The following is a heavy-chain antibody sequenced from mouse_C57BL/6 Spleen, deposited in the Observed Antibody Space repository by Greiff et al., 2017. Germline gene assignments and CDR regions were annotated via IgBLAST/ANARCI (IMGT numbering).Heavy chain of an antibody. CDR1: GYSFTDYN. D-gene: IGHD2-12*01. J-gene: IGHJ4*01. CDR2: LNPNYGTT. V-gene: IGHV1-39*01. Sequence: EVQLQQSGPELVKPGASVKISCKASGYSFTDYNMNWVKQSNGQSLEWIGVLNPNYGTTSYNQKFKGKATLNVDQSSSTAYMQLNILTSEDAAVYYCARAGYSNDEVMEDWGQGTSVTVS. CDR3: ARAGYSNDEVMED.